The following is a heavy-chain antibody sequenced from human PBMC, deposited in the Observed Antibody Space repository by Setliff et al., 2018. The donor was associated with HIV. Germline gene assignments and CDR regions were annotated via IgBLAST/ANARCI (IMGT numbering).Heavy chain of an antibody. V-gene: IGHV3-74*03. CDR3: ARDLAY. Sequence: PGGSLRLSCAASGFTFNTYRMHWVRQAPGKGLVWVSHSNSDGSSTTYADSVKGRFTISRDNAKNTLYLQMNSLRAEDTAVYYCARDLAYWGQGTLVTVSS. CDR1: GFTFNTYR. J-gene: IGHJ4*02. CDR2: SNSDGSST.